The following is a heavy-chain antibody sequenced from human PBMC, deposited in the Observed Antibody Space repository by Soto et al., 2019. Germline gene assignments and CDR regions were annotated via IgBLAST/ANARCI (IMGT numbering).Heavy chain of an antibody. V-gene: IGHV1-69*06. CDR3: ARDPDYGGNSGLGLVDY. J-gene: IGHJ4*02. D-gene: IGHD4-17*01. CDR1: GGTFSNYA. Sequence: QVQLVQSGAEVKRPGSSVKVSCKASGGTFSNYAINWVRQAPGQGLEWMGGIIPIFGTPNYAQKFQGRVTITADRSTSTAYMELSNLRSEDTAVYFCARDPDYGGNSGLGLVDYWGQGTLVTGSS. CDR2: IIPIFGTP.